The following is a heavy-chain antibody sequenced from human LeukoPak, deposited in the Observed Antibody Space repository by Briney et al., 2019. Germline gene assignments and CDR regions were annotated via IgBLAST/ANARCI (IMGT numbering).Heavy chain of an antibody. J-gene: IGHJ4*02. CDR1: GGSISSYY. CDR3: ARESDIVDY. D-gene: IGHD5-12*01. CDR2: IYYSGST. V-gene: IGHV4-59*01. Sequence: SETLSLTCTVSGGSISSYYWSWIRQPPGKGLEWIGYIYYSGSTNYNPSLKSRVTISVDTSKNQFSLKLSSVTAADTAVYYCARESDIVDYWGQGTLVTVSS.